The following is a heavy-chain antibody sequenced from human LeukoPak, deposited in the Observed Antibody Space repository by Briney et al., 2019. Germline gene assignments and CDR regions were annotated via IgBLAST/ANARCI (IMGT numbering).Heavy chain of an antibody. Sequence: SETLSLTCTVSGGSISSYYWSWIRQPPGKGLEWIGYIYYSGSTNYNPSLKSRVTISVDTSKNQFSLKLSSVTAADTAVYYCARGGLWFGELPLDYYYYYMDVWDKGTTVTISS. CDR2: IYYSGST. CDR3: ARGGLWFGELPLDYYYYYMDV. D-gene: IGHD3-10*01. CDR1: GGSISSYY. J-gene: IGHJ6*03. V-gene: IGHV4-59*01.